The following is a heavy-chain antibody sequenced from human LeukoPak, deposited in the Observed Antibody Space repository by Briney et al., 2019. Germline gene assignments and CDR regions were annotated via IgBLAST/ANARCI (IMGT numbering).Heavy chain of an antibody. CDR1: AFAFSSNW. CDR3: ARDLHPRYYLPDY. J-gene: IGHJ4*02. Sequence: PGGSLRLSCVASAFAFSSNWMSGVRQAPGKGLEWVASIKEDGSETYYVDSVKGRFTISRDNAKNSLYLQMNSLRAEDTAVYYCARDLHPRYYLPDYWDQGTLVTVSS. D-gene: IGHD1-26*01. V-gene: IGHV3-7*04. CDR2: IKEDGSET.